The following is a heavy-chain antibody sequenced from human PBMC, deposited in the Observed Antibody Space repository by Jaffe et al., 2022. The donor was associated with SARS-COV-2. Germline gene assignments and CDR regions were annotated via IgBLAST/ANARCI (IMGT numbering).Heavy chain of an antibody. J-gene: IGHJ4*02. Sequence: QVQFVQSGAEVKKPGASVNVSCKASGYTFTDFAIHWVRQAPGQRLEWMGWIDSGNGNTRYSQKFQGRVTITRDTSASTAYMELSSLRSEDTALYYCARVHSSGWFWAYWGQGTLVTVSS. D-gene: IGHD6-19*01. CDR3: ARVHSSGWFWAY. V-gene: IGHV1-3*01. CDR2: IDSGNGNT. CDR1: GYTFTDFA.